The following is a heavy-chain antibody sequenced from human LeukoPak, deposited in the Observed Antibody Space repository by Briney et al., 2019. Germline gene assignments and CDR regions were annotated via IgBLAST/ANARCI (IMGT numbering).Heavy chain of an antibody. D-gene: IGHD2/OR15-2a*01. CDR1: ASTFTSFA. J-gene: IGHJ4*02. CDR3: STAAPTPRGINFDY. V-gene: IGHV3-23*01. CDR2: INGGDYST. Sequence: GGSLSPSCVLSASTFTSFAIGWDRQAPGKGLQWLSSINGGDYSTYYTDSVKGRFTISRASSKNVLYLQKNSLTTDDTAIYDFSTAAPTPRGINFDYWGQGALVTVSS.